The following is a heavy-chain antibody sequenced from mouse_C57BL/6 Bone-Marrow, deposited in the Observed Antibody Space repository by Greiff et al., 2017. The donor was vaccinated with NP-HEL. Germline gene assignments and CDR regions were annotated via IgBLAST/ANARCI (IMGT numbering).Heavy chain of an antibody. CDR3: ARPRYYGKNYFDY. CDR2: INPYTGGT. D-gene: IGHD1-1*01. J-gene: IGHJ2*01. V-gene: IGHV1-19*01. Sequence: VQLQQSGPVLVKPGASVKMSCKASGYTFTDYYMNWVKQSHGKSLEWIGVINPYTGGTSYNQKFKGKATLTVDKSSSTAYMELNSLTSEDSAVYYCARPRYYGKNYFDYWGQGTTLTVSS. CDR1: GYTFTDYY.